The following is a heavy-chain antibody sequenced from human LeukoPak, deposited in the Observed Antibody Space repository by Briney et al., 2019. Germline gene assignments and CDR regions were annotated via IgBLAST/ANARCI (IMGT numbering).Heavy chain of an antibody. V-gene: IGHV3-15*01. Sequence: GGSLRLSCVGSGFTFSDAWMSWVRQAPGKGLEWVGRIKSKSDGGTMDYAAPVKGRFTISRDDSRNTLYLQMNSLKTEDTAVYYCTTRRQDGWWGQGTLVTVS. J-gene: IGHJ4*02. D-gene: IGHD2-15*01. CDR3: TTRRQDGW. CDR1: GFTFSDAW. CDR2: IKSKSDGGTM.